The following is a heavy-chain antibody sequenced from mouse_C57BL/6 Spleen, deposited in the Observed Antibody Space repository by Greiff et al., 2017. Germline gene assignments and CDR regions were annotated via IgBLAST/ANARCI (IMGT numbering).Heavy chain of an antibody. CDR3: AKEGGKTGLYWYFEV. V-gene: IGHV1-52*01. D-gene: IGHD2-1*01. Sequence: QVQLQQPGAELVRPGSSVKLSCKASGYTFTSYWMHWVKQRPIQGLEWIGNIDPSDSETHYNQKFKDKATLTVDKSSSTAYMQLSSLTSEDSAVYNCAKEGGKTGLYWYFEVWGTGTTVSVSS. J-gene: IGHJ1*03. CDR1: GYTFTSYW. CDR2: IDPSDSET.